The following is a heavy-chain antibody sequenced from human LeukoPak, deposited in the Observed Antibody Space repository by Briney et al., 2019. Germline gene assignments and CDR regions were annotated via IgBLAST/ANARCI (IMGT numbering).Heavy chain of an antibody. D-gene: IGHD4-17*01. CDR1: GGSFSGYY. CDR3: ARAFPNRTMTTVPSRDY. Sequence: SSETLSLTCAVYGGSFSGYYWSWIRQPPGKGLEWIGEINHSGSTNYNPSLKSRVTISVDTSKNQFSLKLSSVTAADTAVYYCARAFPNRTMTTVPSRDYWGQGTLVTVSS. CDR2: INHSGST. J-gene: IGHJ4*02. V-gene: IGHV4-34*01.